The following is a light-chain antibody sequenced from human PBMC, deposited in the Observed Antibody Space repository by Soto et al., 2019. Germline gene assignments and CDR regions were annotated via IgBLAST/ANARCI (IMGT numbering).Light chain of an antibody. CDR2: GAS. J-gene: IGKJ1*01. CDR1: QIFGSSY. Sequence: EIVLTQSPGTLSLSPGERATLSCRASQIFGSSYLAWYQQTPGQPPRLLIFGASTRAAGVPDRFSGSGSGTHFTLTISSLRSEDIGVYFCQKYGDSPWTFGQGTKVEF. V-gene: IGKV3-20*01. CDR3: QKYGDSPWT.